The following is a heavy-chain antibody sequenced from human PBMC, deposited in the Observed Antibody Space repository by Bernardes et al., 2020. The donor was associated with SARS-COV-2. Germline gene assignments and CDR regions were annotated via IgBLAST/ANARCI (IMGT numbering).Heavy chain of an antibody. CDR3: ARGSGNYYFDY. Sequence: GGSLRLSCAASGFTVSSNYMSWVRQAPGKGLQWVSVIYTGGSTYYADSVKGRFTISRDNARNTLYLEMNSLRAEDTAVYYCARGSGNYYFDYWGQGTLVTVSS. D-gene: IGHD1-26*01. J-gene: IGHJ4*02. CDR1: GFTVSSNY. CDR2: IYTGGST. V-gene: IGHV3-66*01.